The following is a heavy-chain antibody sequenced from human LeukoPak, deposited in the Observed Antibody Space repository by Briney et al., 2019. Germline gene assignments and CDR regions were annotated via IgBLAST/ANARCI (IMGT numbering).Heavy chain of an antibody. CDR2: MNPETSGT. J-gene: IGHJ4*02. D-gene: IGHD2-21*01. CDR1: GYIFTNYD. V-gene: IGHV1-8*01. Sequence: GASVKVSYQPSGYIFTNYDINWVRQATGHGLEWMSWMNPETSGTQPAQKFQGRLTMTMDASAGTAYMELSSLTSDDTAVYYCARFIRHQLPTSDYWGQGTLVSVSS. CDR3: ARFIRHQLPTSDY.